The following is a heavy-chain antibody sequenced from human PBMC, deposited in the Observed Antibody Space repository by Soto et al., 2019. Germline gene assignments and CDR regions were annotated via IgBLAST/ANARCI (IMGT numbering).Heavy chain of an antibody. Sequence: QVQLQESGPGLVKPSQTLSLTCTVSGGSISSGGYYWSWIRQHPGKGLEWIGYIYYSGSTYYNPSLQRRVTIAVDTSKNQFSLKLSSVTAADTAVYYCARSRDCGGDCYSNWFDPWGQGTLVTVSS. CDR3: ARSRDCGGDCYSNWFDP. CDR1: GGSISSGGYY. CDR2: IYYSGST. V-gene: IGHV4-31*03. J-gene: IGHJ5*02. D-gene: IGHD2-21*02.